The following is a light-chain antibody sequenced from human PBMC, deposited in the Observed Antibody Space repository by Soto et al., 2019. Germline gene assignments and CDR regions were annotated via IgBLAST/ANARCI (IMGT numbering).Light chain of an antibody. Sequence: QSVLTQPPSASESPGQSVAMSCTGTSSDVGGYNYVSWYQQHPGKAPKLMIYEVNKRPSGVPDRFSGSKSGNTASLTVSGLQAEDEADYYCSSYAGSSNVFGTGTKVTVL. CDR1: SSDVGGYNY. CDR3: SSYAGSSNV. V-gene: IGLV2-8*01. J-gene: IGLJ1*01. CDR2: EVN.